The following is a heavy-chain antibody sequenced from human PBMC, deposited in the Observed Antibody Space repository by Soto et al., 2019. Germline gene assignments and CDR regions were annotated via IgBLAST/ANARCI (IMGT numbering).Heavy chain of an antibody. CDR3: ARSQLGYCSSTSCGTFDY. CDR2: INTINGNT. J-gene: IGHJ4*02. V-gene: IGHV1-3*04. CDR1: GYTFTSYA. Sequence: ASVKVSCKASGYTFTSYAMHWVRQAPGQRLEWMGWINTINGNTKYAQKFQGRVTITTDTSTSTAYMELSSLRSEDTAVYYCARSQLGYCSSTSCGTFDYWGQGTRVTVS. D-gene: IGHD2-2*01.